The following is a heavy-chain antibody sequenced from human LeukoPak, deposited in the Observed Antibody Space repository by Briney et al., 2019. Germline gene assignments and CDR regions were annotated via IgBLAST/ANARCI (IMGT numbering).Heavy chain of an antibody. V-gene: IGHV1-46*01. CDR2: INPSGGST. CDR1: GYTFTSYY. CDR3: ASFEGTGSGAVDI. Sequence: ASVKVSCKASGYTFTSYYMHWVRQAPGQGLEWMGIINPSGGSTSYAQKFQGRVTMTRDMSTSTVYMELSSLRSEDTAVYYCASFEGTGSGAVDIWGQGTMVTVSS. D-gene: IGHD3-10*01. J-gene: IGHJ3*02.